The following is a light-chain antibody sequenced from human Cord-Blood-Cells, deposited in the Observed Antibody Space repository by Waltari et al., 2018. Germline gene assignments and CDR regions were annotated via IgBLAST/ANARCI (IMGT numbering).Light chain of an antibody. Sequence: DIQMTQSPSSLSASVGDRVTITCRASQSISSYLNWYQQKPGKAPKLLIYAASSLQSGVPTRFSSSGAGTDITLTISRLQPEDFATYYCQQSNSTPTFGQGTKVEIK. CDR2: AAS. J-gene: IGKJ1*01. CDR1: QSISSY. V-gene: IGKV1-39*01. CDR3: QQSNSTPT.